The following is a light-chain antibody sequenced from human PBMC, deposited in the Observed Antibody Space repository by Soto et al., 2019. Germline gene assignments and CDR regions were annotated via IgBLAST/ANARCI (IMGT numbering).Light chain of an antibody. V-gene: IGKV1-13*02. Sequence: AIQLTQSPSSLSASVGDRVTITCRASQGVSADLAWYQQKAGKAPNLLIYDVSSWPTGVPSRFSGIGSETDFTLIISSLQPEDFATYYCQQFNTYPLTFGGGTKVEIK. CDR2: DVS. J-gene: IGKJ4*01. CDR1: QGVSAD. CDR3: QQFNTYPLT.